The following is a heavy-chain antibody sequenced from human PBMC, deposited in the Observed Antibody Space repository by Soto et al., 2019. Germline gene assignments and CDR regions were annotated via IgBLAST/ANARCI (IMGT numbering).Heavy chain of an antibody. CDR1: GYTFTSYA. CDR3: ARSAAYNWNSAGYFDY. J-gene: IGHJ4*02. V-gene: IGHV1-3*01. CDR2: INAGNGNT. D-gene: IGHD1-7*01. Sequence: ASVKVSCKASGYTFTSYAMHWVRQAPGQRLEWMGWINAGNGNTKYSQKFQGRVTITRDTSASTAYMELSSLRSEDTAVYYCARSAAYNWNSAGYFDYWGQGTLVTVST.